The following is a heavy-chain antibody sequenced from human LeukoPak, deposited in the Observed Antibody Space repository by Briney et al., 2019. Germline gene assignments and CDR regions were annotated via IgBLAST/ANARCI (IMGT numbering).Heavy chain of an antibody. CDR2: IYYSGST. D-gene: IGHD3-10*01. J-gene: IGHJ4*02. Sequence: PSETLSLTCTVSGGSISSYYWGWIRQPPGKGLEWIGSIYYSGSTYYNPSLKSRVTISVDTSKNQFSLKLSSVTAADTAVYYCGSYYGVAFDYWGQGTLVTVSS. V-gene: IGHV4-39*01. CDR3: GSYYGVAFDY. CDR1: GGSISSYY.